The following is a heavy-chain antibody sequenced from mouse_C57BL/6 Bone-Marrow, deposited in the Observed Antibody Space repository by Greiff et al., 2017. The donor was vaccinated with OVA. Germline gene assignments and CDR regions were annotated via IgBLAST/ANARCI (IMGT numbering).Heavy chain of an antibody. CDR1: GFNFKDDY. J-gene: IGHJ4*01. D-gene: IGHD1-1*01. CDR2: IDPENGDT. Sequence: VQLQQSGAELVRPGASVKLSCTASGFNFKDDYMHWVQQRPEQGLEWIGWIDPENGDTEYASKFQGKATITADTSSNTAYLQLSSLTSEDTAVSYSTTRGVIQCRYCYGNSLYYWAMDYWGQGTSVTVSS. V-gene: IGHV14-4*01. CDR3: TTRGVIQCRYCYGNSLYYWAMDY.